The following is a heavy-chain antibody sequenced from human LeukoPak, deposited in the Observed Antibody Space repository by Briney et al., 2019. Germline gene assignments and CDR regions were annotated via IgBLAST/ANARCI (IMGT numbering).Heavy chain of an antibody. D-gene: IGHD2-8*02. CDR2: ITDTGGST. CDR1: GFTFSSYA. V-gene: IGHV3-23*01. J-gene: IGHJ4*02. Sequence: PGGSLRLSCAASGFTFSSYAMSWVRQAPGKGLGWVSAITDTGGSTYYADSVKGRFTISRDNSKNTLYLQMSSLRAEDTAVYYCAKGSAGGRPYYFDYWGQGTLVTVSS. CDR3: AKGSAGGRPYYFDY.